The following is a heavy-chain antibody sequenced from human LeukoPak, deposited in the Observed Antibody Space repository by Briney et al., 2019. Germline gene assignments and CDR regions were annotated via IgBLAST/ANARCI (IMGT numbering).Heavy chain of an antibody. CDR3: ERDDITDFES. CDR2: IYSGGST. J-gene: IGHJ4*02. V-gene: IGHV3-66*02. CDR1: GITLSNYG. Sequence: GGSLRLSCAVSGITLSNYGMTWVRQAPGKGLEWVSVIYSGGSTYYADSVKGRFTISRDNSKNTLYLQMNSLRAEDTAVYYCERDDITDFESWGQGTLVTVSS. D-gene: IGHD3-16*01.